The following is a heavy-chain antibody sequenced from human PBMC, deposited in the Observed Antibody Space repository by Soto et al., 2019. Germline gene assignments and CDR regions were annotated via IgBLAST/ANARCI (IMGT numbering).Heavy chain of an antibody. CDR1: GYSFTSYG. Sequence: ASVKVSCKASGYSFTSYGISWVRQAPGQGLEWMGWISGYNGKTNYAQKVQGRVTMTTDTSTSTAYMELRSLRSDDTAVYYCARDGFLTTVVTDDYNTFDPWGQGTLVTVSS. CDR2: ISGYNGKT. D-gene: IGHD4-17*01. V-gene: IGHV1-18*01. J-gene: IGHJ5*02. CDR3: ARDGFLTTVVTDDYNTFDP.